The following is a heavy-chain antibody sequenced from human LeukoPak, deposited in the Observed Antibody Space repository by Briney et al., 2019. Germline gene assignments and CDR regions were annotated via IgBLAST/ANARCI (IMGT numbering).Heavy chain of an antibody. Sequence: KPSETLSLXCTVSGGSISSYYWSWIRPPPGKGLEWIGYIYYSGSTNYNPSLKSRVTISVDTSKNQFSLKLSSVTAADTAVYYCARDPYDSSASAFDIWGQGTMVTVSS. CDR1: GGSISSYY. CDR2: IYYSGST. J-gene: IGHJ3*02. V-gene: IGHV4-59*01. D-gene: IGHD3-22*01. CDR3: ARDPYDSSASAFDI.